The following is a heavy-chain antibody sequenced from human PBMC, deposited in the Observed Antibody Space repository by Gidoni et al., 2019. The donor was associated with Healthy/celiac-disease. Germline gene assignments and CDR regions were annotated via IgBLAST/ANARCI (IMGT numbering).Heavy chain of an antibody. V-gene: IGHV3-21*01. CDR2: ISSSSSYI. Sequence: EVQLVESGGGLVKPGGSLRLSCAASGFTFSSYSMNWVRQAPGKGLEWVSSISSSSSYIYYADSVKGRFTISRDNAKNSLYLQMNSLRAEDTAVYYCAREEGGYSNYGFRVEAGGFDYWGQGTLVTVSS. CDR3: AREEGGYSNYGFRVEAGGFDY. D-gene: IGHD4-4*01. J-gene: IGHJ4*02. CDR1: GFTFSSYS.